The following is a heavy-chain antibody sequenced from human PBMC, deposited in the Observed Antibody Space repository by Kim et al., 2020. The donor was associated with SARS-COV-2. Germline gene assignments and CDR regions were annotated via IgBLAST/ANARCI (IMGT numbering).Heavy chain of an antibody. V-gene: IGHV3-30*18. CDR1: GFTFSNFC. Sequence: GGSLRLSCVASGFTFSNFCMNWVRQAPGKGLEWVAGITSDGAERKYADSVQGRFSISRDNPKNTVYVQMNSLRIEDTAIYYCTKVPLSPTGCGWGQGTLVTVSS. J-gene: IGHJ4*02. CDR3: TKVPLSPTGCG. CDR2: ITSDGAER. D-gene: IGHD3-10*01.